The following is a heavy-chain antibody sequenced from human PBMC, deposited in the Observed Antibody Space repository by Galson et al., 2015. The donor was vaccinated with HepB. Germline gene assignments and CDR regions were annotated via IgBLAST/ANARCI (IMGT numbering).Heavy chain of an antibody. Sequence: SLRLSCAASGFIFGNYGMHWVRQAPGKGLEWVAVIWYDGSKAYYRDSVQGRFTISRDNSKNMLYLQMNSLRVEDTAVYYCARRTGAVAGGDWFDPWGQGTLVTVSS. V-gene: IGHV3-33*01. CDR3: ARRTGAVAGGDWFDP. J-gene: IGHJ5*02. CDR1: GFIFGNYG. CDR2: IWYDGSKA. D-gene: IGHD6-13*01.